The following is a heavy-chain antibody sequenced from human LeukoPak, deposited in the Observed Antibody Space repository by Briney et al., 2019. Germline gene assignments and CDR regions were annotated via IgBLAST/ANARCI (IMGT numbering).Heavy chain of an antibody. Sequence: ASVKVSCKASGYTFTSYAMNWVRQAPGQGLEWMGWINTNTGNPTYAQGFTGRFVFSLDTSVSTAYLQISSLKAEDTAVYYCARKKAFKQRDAFDIWGQGTMVTVSS. V-gene: IGHV7-4-1*02. CDR3: ARKKAFKQRDAFDI. D-gene: IGHD6-25*01. CDR2: INTNTGNP. CDR1: GYTFTSYA. J-gene: IGHJ3*02.